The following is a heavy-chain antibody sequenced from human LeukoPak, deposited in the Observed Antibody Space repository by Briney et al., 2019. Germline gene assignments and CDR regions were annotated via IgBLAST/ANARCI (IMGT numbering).Heavy chain of an antibody. CDR1: GYTFTSYY. CDR3: ARLGVDFWRAEGAFDI. Sequence: ASVKVSCKASGYTFTSYYMHWVRQAPGQGLEWMGIINPSGGSTSYAQKFQGRVTMTRDTSTSTVYMELSSLRSEDTAVYYCARLGVDFWRAEGAFDIWGQATMVTVFS. D-gene: IGHD3-3*01. V-gene: IGHV1-46*01. CDR2: INPSGGST. J-gene: IGHJ3*02.